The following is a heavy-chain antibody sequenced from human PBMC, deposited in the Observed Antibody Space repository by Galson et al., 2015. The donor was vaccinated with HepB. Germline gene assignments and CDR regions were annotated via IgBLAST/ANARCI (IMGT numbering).Heavy chain of an antibody. J-gene: IGHJ3*02. V-gene: IGHV5-51*01. CDR2: IHPGDSHT. CDR3: AGHVTIGPTSSWSDAFDI. Sequence: QSGAEVKKPGESLKISCKASRYTFINYAIAWVRQMPGKGLEWMGIIHPGDSHTTYNPSFRGQVTFSVDKSINTAYLQWDSLKASGTAMYFCAGHVTIGPTSSWSDAFDIWGQGTMVTVSS. CDR1: RYTFINYA. D-gene: IGHD3-9*01.